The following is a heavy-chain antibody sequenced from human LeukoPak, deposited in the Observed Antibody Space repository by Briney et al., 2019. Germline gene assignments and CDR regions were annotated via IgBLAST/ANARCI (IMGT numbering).Heavy chain of an antibody. J-gene: IGHJ4*02. V-gene: IGHV4-39*01. CDR1: GGSISSSSYY. CDR2: IYYSGST. Sequence: SETLSLTCTVSGGSISSSSYYWGWIRQPPGKGLEWIGSIYYSGSTYYNPSLKSRVTISVDMSKNQFSLKLSSVTAADTAVYYCARLKSIAVAGTVDYWGQGTLVTVSS. D-gene: IGHD6-19*01. CDR3: ARLKSIAVAGTVDY.